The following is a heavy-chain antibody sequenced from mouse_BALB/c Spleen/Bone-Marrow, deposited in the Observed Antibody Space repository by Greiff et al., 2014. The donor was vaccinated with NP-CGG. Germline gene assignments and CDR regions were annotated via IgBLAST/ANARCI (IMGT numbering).Heavy chain of an antibody. V-gene: IGHV1-67*01. Sequence: VKLMESVPELVRPGVSVKLSCKGSGYTFTAYAMHWVKQSHAKSLEWIGLISTYSGNTHYNQNFKGKATMTVDKSSSTAYMELARLTSEDSAIYYCARNFYGSSYFDYWGQGTTLTVSS. J-gene: IGHJ2*01. CDR2: ISTYSGNT. D-gene: IGHD1-1*01. CDR1: GYTFTAYA. CDR3: ARNFYGSSYFDY.